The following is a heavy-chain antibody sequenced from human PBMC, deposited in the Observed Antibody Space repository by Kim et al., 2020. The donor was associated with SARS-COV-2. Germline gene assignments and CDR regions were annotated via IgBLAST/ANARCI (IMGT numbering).Heavy chain of an antibody. CDR2: INAGNGNT. D-gene: IGHD4-17*01. J-gene: IGHJ6*02. CDR3: ARDRTTVVTVMCYRRYYYYGMDV. Sequence: ASVKVSCKASGYTFTSYAMHWVRQAPGQRLEWMGWINAGNGNTKYSQKFQGRVTITRDTSASTAYMELSSLRSEDTAVYYCARDRTTVVTVMCYRRYYYYGMDVWGQGTTVTVSS. V-gene: IGHV1-3*01. CDR1: GYTFTSYA.